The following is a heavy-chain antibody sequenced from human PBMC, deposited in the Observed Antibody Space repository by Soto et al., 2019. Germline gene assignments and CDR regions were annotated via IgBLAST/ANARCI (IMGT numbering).Heavy chain of an antibody. D-gene: IGHD3-10*01. CDR1: GFSLSTSAVG. CDR3: ALRRITRVWGIIIFDY. CDR2: IYWNDDK. V-gene: IGHV2-5*01. Sequence: QITLKESGPTLVKPTQTLTLTCTFSGFSLSTSAVGVGWIRQPPGKALEWLALIYWNDDKRYSPSLKSRLTTTKDTCNSQVIATMTNMVPVDIATYYCALRRITRVWGIIIFDYWGQGTLVTVSS. J-gene: IGHJ4*02.